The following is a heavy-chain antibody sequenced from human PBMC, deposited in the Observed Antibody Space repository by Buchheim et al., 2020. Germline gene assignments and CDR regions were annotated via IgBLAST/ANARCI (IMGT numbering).Heavy chain of an antibody. J-gene: IGHJ4*02. Sequence: EVQLVESGGGLVQPGGSLRLSCAASGFTFSSYWMSWVRQAPGKGLEWVANIKQDGSEKYYVDSVKGRFTISRDNAKNSLYLQMNSLRAEDTAVYYCARERIYCSGGSCYSGGPFDYWGQGTL. D-gene: IGHD2-15*01. CDR2: IKQDGSEK. CDR1: GFTFSSYW. V-gene: IGHV3-7*01. CDR3: ARERIYCSGGSCYSGGPFDY.